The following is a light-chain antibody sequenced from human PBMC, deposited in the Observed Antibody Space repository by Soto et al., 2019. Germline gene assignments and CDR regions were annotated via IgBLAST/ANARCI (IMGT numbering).Light chain of an antibody. J-gene: IGLJ1*01. V-gene: IGLV2-14*03. CDR1: SNDIGAYDY. CDR2: DVN. Sequence: QSALTQPASVSGSPGQSVTISCTGTSNDIGAYDYVSWYQQVPGKAPKLLIFDVNYRPSEISRRFSGSKSGTTASLTISGLQAEDEADYYCSSYTTTDPYVFGTGTKLTVL. CDR3: SSYTTTDPYV.